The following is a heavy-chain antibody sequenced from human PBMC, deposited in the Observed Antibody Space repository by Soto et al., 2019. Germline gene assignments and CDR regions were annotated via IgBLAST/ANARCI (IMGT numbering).Heavy chain of an antibody. CDR1: GFTFSSYG. CDR2: ISYDGSNK. J-gene: IGHJ4*02. Sequence: PGGSLRLSCAASGFTFSSYGMHWVRQAPGKGLEWVAVISYDGSNKYYADSVKDRFTISRDNSKNTLYLQMNSLRAEDTAVYYCVREDCSGGSCDFDYWGQGTLVTVSS. D-gene: IGHD2-15*01. CDR3: VREDCSGGSCDFDY. V-gene: IGHV3-30*03.